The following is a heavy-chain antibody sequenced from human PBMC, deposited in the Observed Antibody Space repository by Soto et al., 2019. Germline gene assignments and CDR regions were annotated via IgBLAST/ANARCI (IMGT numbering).Heavy chain of an antibody. V-gene: IGHV1-18*01. Sequence: ASVKVSCKTSGYTFNTYGINWVRQAPGQGLELMGWISAYDGKTTYAEKFQGRVTLTTDTSTSTAYMELRSLRSDDTAIYYCARDPHEFWTSYWFDPWGQGTPVTVPQ. J-gene: IGHJ5*02. CDR2: ISAYDGKT. CDR1: GYTFNTYG. CDR3: ARDPHEFWTSYWFDP. D-gene: IGHD3-3*01.